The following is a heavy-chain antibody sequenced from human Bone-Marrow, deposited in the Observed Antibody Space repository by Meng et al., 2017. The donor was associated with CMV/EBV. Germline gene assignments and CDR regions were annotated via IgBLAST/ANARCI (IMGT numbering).Heavy chain of an antibody. D-gene: IGHD5-18*01. CDR2: INHSGST. CDR3: ARARYSYGFYYYYYGMDV. CDR1: SVSGYY. J-gene: IGHJ6*02. V-gene: IGHV4-34*01. Sequence: SVSGYYWSWIRQPPGKGLEWIGEINHSGSTNYNPSLKSRVTISVDTSKNQYSLKLSSVTAADTAVYYCARARYSYGFYYYYYGMDVWGQGTTVTVSS.